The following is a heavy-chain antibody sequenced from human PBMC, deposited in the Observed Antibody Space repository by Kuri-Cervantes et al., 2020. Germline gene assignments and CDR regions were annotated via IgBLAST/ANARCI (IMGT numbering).Heavy chain of an antibody. CDR1: GFTFSSYW. CDR3: ARGVRRPPLEYWFDP. J-gene: IGHJ5*02. Sequence: GGSLRLSCAASGFTFSSYWMHWVRQAPGKGLVWVSRINSDGSSTSYADSVKGRFTISRDNAKNTLYLQMNSLRSEDTAVYYCARGVRRPPLEYWFDPWGQGTLVTVSS. V-gene: IGHV3-74*01. CDR2: INSDGSST. D-gene: IGHD1-1*01.